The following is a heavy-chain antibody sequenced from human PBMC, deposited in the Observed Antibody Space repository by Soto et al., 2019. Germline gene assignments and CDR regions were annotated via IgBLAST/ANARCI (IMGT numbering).Heavy chain of an antibody. Sequence: PGGSLRLSCVTSGLTFGSRAMSWVCQAPGEGLQWVATITDNGGDAKYADSVRGRFVISRDNSKKTLYLQMTSLTAEDSAMYFCARGSTESYPGSRIFDFWGRETLVT. J-gene: IGHJ4*02. CDR2: ITDNGGDA. CDR1: GLTFGSRA. V-gene: IGHV3-23*01. D-gene: IGHD3-10*01. CDR3: ARGSTESYPGSRIFDF.